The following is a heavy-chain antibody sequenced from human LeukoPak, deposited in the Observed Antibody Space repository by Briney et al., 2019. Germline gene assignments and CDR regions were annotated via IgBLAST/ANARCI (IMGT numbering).Heavy chain of an antibody. D-gene: IGHD3-3*01. CDR1: GGSISSSSYY. V-gene: IGHV4-39*07. J-gene: IGHJ5*02. Sequence: PSETLSLTCTVSGGSISSSSYYWGWIRQPPGKGLEWLGSIYYSGSPYYNPSLKSRVTISVDTSKNQFSLKLSSVTAADTAVYYCARATDTTYYDFWSGRPNWFDPWGQGTLVTVSS. CDR2: IYYSGSP. CDR3: ARATDTTYYDFWSGRPNWFDP.